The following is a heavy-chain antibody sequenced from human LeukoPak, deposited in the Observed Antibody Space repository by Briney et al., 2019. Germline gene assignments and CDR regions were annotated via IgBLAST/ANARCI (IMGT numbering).Heavy chain of an antibody. D-gene: IGHD2-2*01. CDR2: IYTSGST. CDR3: ARDDPLSNYYYYYYMDV. V-gene: IGHV4-4*07. CDR1: GGSISSYY. Sequence: SEILSLTCTVSGGSISSYYWSWIRQPAGKGLEWIGRIYTSGSTNYNPSLKSRVTMSVDTSKNQFSLKLSSVTAADTAVYYCARDDPLSNYYYYYYMDVWGKGTTVTVSS. J-gene: IGHJ6*03.